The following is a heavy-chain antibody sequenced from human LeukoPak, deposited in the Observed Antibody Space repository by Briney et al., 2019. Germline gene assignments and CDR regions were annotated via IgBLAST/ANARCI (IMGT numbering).Heavy chain of an antibody. CDR1: GGSISSGGYY. CDR2: IYHSGST. D-gene: IGHD6-13*01. V-gene: IGHV4-39*07. J-gene: IGHJ4*02. Sequence: SETLSLTCTVSGGSISSGGYYWGWIRQPPGKGLEWIGSIYHSGSTYYNPSLKSRVTISVDTSKNQFSLKLSSVTAADTAVYYCARVLAAAGYFDYWGQGTLVTVSS. CDR3: ARVLAAAGYFDY.